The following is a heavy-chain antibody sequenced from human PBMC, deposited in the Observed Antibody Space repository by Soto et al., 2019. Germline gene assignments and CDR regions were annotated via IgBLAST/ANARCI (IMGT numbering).Heavy chain of an antibody. CDR3: PRAVAVPADFDY. CDR1: GYTFTGYA. D-gene: IGHD6-19*01. V-gene: IGHV1-3*05. J-gene: IGHJ4*02. CDR2: INAGNGNT. Sequence: QVQLVQSGAEEKKPGASVKVSCKASGYTFTGYAMHWVRQAPGQRLEWMGWINAGNGNTKYSQKFQGRVTITMDTSASTAYVELSSLRSEDTAVYYWPRAVAVPADFDYWGQGTLVTVSS.